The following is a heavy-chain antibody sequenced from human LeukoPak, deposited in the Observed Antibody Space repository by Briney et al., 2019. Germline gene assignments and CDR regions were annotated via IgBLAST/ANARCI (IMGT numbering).Heavy chain of an antibody. Sequence: PSETLPLTCAVYVGSFSGYHWSWIRQPPGKGLEWIGEINHSGSTNYNPSLKSRVTISVDTSKNQFSLKLSSVTAADTAVYYCARGTYLHRGSSSSWYDYWGQGSLVTVSS. J-gene: IGHJ4*02. CDR2: INHSGST. D-gene: IGHD6-13*01. V-gene: IGHV4-34*01. CDR3: ARGTYLHRGSSSSWYDY. CDR1: VGSFSGYH.